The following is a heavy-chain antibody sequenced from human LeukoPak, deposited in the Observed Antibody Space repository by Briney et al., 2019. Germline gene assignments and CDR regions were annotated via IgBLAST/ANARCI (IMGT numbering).Heavy chain of an antibody. CDR1: GYTFTGYY. V-gene: IGHV1-2*06. J-gene: IGHJ3*02. CDR2: INPNSGGT. Sequence: GASVKVSCKASGYTFTGYYMHWVRQAPGHGLEWMGRINPNSGGTNYAQKFQGRVTMTRDTSISTAYMELSMLRSDDTAVYYCGQYYYDSSGYYDAFDIWGQGTMVTVSS. D-gene: IGHD3-22*01. CDR3: GQYYYDSSGYYDAFDI.